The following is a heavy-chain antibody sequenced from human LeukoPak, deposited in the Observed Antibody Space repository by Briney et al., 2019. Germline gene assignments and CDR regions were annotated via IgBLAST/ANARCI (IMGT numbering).Heavy chain of an antibody. CDR1: GFTFGSYG. CDR2: ISYDGSNK. Sequence: PGRSLRLSCAASGFTFGSYGMHWVRQAPGKGLEWVAVISYDGSNKYYADSVKGRFTISRDNSKNTLYLQMNSLRAEDTAVYYCRGEAWFDPWGQGTLVTVSS. V-gene: IGHV3-30*03. J-gene: IGHJ5*02. CDR3: RGEAWFDP.